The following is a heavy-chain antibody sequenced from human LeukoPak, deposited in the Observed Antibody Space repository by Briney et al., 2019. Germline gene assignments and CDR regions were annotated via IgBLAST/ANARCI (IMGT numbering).Heavy chain of an antibody. CDR1: GFILSDYA. V-gene: IGHV3-64*01. J-gene: IGHJ4*02. D-gene: IGHD2-15*01. Sequence: GGSLRLSCAVSGFILSDYAMHWVRQAPGKGLEYVAAISFNGGSAYYANSVEGRFTISRDNSKNTLYLQMGSLRVEDTALYYCTSLDGGPGWGQGTLVTVSS. CDR3: TSLDGGPG. CDR2: ISFNGGSA.